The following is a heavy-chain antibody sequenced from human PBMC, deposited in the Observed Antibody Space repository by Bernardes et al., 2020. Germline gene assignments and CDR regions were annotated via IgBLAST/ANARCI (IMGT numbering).Heavy chain of an antibody. J-gene: IGHJ3*02. CDR3: ARVTVTLLHDAFDI. D-gene: IGHD4-17*01. CDR2: ISSSSSTI. V-gene: IGHV3-48*02. CDR1: GFTFSSYS. Sequence: GGSLRLSCAASGFTFSSYSMNWVRQAPGKGLEWVSYISSSSSTIYYADSVKGRFTISRDNAKNSLYLQMNSLRDEDTAVYYCARVTVTLLHDAFDIWGQGTMVTVSS.